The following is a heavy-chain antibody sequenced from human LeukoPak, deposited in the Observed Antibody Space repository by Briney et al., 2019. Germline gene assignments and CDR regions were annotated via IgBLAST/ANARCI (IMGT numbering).Heavy chain of an antibody. V-gene: IGHV3-7*05. J-gene: IGHJ6*02. Sequence: GGSLRLSCAASGFTFGTYWMSWVRQAPGKGLEWVANIKEDGSQKYYVDSVKGRFTISRDNAKNSLYLQMNSLRAEDTAVYYCAREVRFLERSTYYYYGMDVWGQGTTVTVSS. CDR3: AREVRFLERSTYYYYGMDV. CDR2: IKEDGSQK. CDR1: GFTFGTYW. D-gene: IGHD3-3*01.